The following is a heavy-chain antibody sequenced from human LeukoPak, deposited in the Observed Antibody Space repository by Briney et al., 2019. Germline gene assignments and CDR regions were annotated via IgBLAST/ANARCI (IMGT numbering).Heavy chain of an antibody. CDR1: GFTVSSNY. D-gene: IGHD4/OR15-4a*01. CDR3: ARYGGETLGFDY. V-gene: IGHV3-53*01. CDR2: LYSEGTT. J-gene: IGHJ4*02. Sequence: GGSLRLSCAASGFTVSSNYMSWGRQARGKGLEWVSVLYSEGTTYYADSVKGRFTISRDNSKNTLYLQMNSLRAEDTAVYYCARYGGETLGFDYWGQGTLVTVSS.